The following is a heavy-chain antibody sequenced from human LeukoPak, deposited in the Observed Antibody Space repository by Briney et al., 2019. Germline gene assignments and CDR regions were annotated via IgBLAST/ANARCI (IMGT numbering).Heavy chain of an antibody. Sequence: SETLSLTCTVSGGSISSSTYYWGWIRQPPGKGLEWIGSASYTGTTSYNPSLKSRVTISVDTSKNQFSLKLTSVTAADTAVYYCVRDEDLDDTGFDYWGRGTLVTVSS. CDR1: GGSISSSTYY. CDR2: ASYTGTT. V-gene: IGHV4-39*02. CDR3: VRDEDLDDTGFDY. D-gene: IGHD3-22*01. J-gene: IGHJ4*02.